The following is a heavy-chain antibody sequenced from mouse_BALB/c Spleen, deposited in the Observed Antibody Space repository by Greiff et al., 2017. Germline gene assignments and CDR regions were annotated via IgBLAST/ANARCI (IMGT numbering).Heavy chain of an antibody. CDR1: GFTFSDYY. CDR3: ARDGDGNQGAY. D-gene: IGHD1-1*01. Sequence: EVKLVESGGGLVKPGGSLKLSCAASGFTFSDYYMYWVRQTPEKRLEWVATISDGGSYTYYPDSGKGRFTISRDNAKNNLYLQMSSLKSEDTAMYYCARDGDGNQGAYWGQGTLVTVSA. V-gene: IGHV5-4*02. J-gene: IGHJ3*01. CDR2: ISDGGSYT.